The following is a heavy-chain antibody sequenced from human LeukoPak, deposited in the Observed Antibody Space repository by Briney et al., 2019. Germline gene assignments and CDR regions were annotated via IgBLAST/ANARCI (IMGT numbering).Heavy chain of an antibody. CDR3: AREIVVVPAAPYNWFDP. Sequence: ASVKVSCKASGGTFSSYAISWVRQAPGQGLEWMGRIIPILGIANYAQKFQGRVTITADKSTSTAYMELSSLRSEDTAVYYRAREIVVVPAAPYNWFDPWGQGTLVTVSS. J-gene: IGHJ5*02. V-gene: IGHV1-69*04. CDR1: GGTFSSYA. D-gene: IGHD2-2*01. CDR2: IIPILGIA.